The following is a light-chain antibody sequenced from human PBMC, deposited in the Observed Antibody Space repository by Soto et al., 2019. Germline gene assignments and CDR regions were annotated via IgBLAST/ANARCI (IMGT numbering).Light chain of an antibody. CDR3: QQYVTPPRT. J-gene: IGKJ1*01. V-gene: IGKV3-20*01. CDR2: GTS. Sequence: EIVLTQSPGILSLSPGARATLSCRASQTVAYTSLAWYQQRPGQAPRLLIYGTSTRATGTPDRFIGSGSGTSFTLTISRLESEDFAVYYCQQYVTPPRTFGQGTKVE. CDR1: QTVAYTS.